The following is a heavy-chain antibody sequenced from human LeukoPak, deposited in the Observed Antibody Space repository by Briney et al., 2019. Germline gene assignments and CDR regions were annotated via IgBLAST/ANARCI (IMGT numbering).Heavy chain of an antibody. V-gene: IGHV4-39*07. J-gene: IGHJ4*02. CDR3: ARGSGYYRKYLNYFDY. CDR2: SYYSGST. CDR1: GGSISSSSYY. D-gene: IGHD3-22*01. Sequence: PSETLSLSCTVSGGSISSSSYYWGWIRQPPGKGREWIGSSYYSGSTYYNPSLKSRVTISVDTSKNQFSLKLSSVTAADTAVYYCARGSGYYRKYLNYFDYWGQGTLVTVSS.